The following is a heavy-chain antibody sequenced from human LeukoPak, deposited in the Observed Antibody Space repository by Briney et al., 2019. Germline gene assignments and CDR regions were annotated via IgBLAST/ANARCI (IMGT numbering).Heavy chain of an antibody. CDR3: ARRWGNVVGVTYEY. CDR1: GSSITSVSHY. V-gene: IGHV4-39*01. J-gene: IGHJ4*02. CDR2: IYYTGST. Sequence: PSETLSLTCTISGSSITSVSHYWGWIRQPPGKGLEWIGDIYYTGSTYYSPSLRSRVTMSVHTSENQFSLRLNSVTAVDTAVYYCARRWGNVVGVTYEYWGQGTLVTVSS. D-gene: IGHD3-16*01.